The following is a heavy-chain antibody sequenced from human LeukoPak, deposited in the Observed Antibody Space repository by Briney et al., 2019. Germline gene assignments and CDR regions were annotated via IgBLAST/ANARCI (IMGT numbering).Heavy chain of an antibody. CDR1: GGSISSYY. CDR3: ARAKYSGYDLNRWFDP. J-gene: IGHJ5*02. CDR2: IYYSGST. D-gene: IGHD5-12*01. V-gene: IGHV4-59*01. Sequence: PSETLSLTCTVSGGSISSYYWSWIRQPPGKGLEWIGYIYYSGSTNYNPSLKSRVTISVDTSKNQFSLKLSSVTAADTAVYYCARAKYSGYDLNRWFDPWGQGTLVTVSS.